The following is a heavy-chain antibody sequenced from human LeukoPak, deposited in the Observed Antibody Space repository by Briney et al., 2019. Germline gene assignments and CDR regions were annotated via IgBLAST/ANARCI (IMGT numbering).Heavy chain of an antibody. CDR2: IISGGNT. V-gene: IGHV3-66*01. D-gene: IGHD3-3*01. J-gene: IGHJ6*02. Sequence: GGSLRLSCAASGFTVSSNSMSWVRQAPGKGLEWVSVIISGGNTYHADSVKGRFTISRDNSKNTLYLQMNSLRAEDTAVYYCARVRRYDFWSGYPAYYYGMDVWGQGTTVTVSS. CDR1: GFTVSSNS. CDR3: ARVRRYDFWSGYPAYYYGMDV.